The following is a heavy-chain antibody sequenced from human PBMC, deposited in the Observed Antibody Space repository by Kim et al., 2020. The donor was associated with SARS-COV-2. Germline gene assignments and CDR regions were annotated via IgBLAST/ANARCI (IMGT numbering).Heavy chain of an antibody. V-gene: IGHV3-7*01. CDR3: ARDLTTFGGPAGY. Sequence: GGSLRLSCAASGFTFSSYWMNWVRQAPGKGLEWVANIKQDGTEKYYVDSVKGRFTISRDNAKNSLYLQMNSLRAEDTAVYFCARDLTTFGGPAGYWGQGTLVTVSS. J-gene: IGHJ4*02. D-gene: IGHD3-3*01. CDR1: GFTFSSYW. CDR2: IKQDGTEK.